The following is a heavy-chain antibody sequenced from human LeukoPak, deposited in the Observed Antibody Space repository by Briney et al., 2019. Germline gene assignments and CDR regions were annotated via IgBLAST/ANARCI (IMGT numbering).Heavy chain of an antibody. J-gene: IGHJ4*02. V-gene: IGHV5-51*01. Sequence: GESLKISCKGSGYSFTSYWIGWVRQMPGKGLEWMGIIYPGDSDTRYGPSFQGQVTISADKSISTAYLQWSSLKASDTAMYYCARLAGPSIAAREYYFDYWGQGTLVTVSS. CDR2: IYPGDSDT. CDR1: GYSFTSYW. D-gene: IGHD6-6*01. CDR3: ARLAGPSIAAREYYFDY.